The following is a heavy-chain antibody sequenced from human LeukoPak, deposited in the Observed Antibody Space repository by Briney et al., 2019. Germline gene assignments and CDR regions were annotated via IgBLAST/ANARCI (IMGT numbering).Heavy chain of an antibody. V-gene: IGHV5-51*01. CDR2: IYPGDSDT. CDR3: ASAYYYDSSGYSSLYFDY. D-gene: IGHD3-22*01. J-gene: IGHJ4*02. Sequence: GESLKISCKGSGYSFTSYWIGWVRQLPGKGLEWMGIIYPGDSDTRYSPSFQGQVTISADKSISTAYLQWSSLKASDTAMYYCASAYYYDSSGYSSLYFDYWGQGTLVTVSS. CDR1: GYSFTSYW.